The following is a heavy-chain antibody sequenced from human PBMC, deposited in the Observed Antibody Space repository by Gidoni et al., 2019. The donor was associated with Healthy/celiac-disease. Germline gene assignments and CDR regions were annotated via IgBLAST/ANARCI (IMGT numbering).Heavy chain of an antibody. CDR3: AKISSSWLDAFDI. J-gene: IGHJ3*02. D-gene: IGHD6-13*01. Sequence: EVQLVESGGGLVQPGASLRLSCAASGFTFSSYAMSWVRQSPGKGLEWVSAIGGSGGSTYYADAVKGRFTISRDNSKNTLYLQMNSLRAEDTAVYYCAKISSSWLDAFDIWGQGTMVTVSS. V-gene: IGHV3-23*04. CDR1: GFTFSSYA. CDR2: IGGSGGST.